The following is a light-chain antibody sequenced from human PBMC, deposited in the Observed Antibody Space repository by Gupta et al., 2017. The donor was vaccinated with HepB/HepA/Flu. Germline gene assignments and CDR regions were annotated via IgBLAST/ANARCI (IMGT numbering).Light chain of an antibody. J-gene: IGLJ2*01. CDR1: SSDVGGYNY. Sequence: QSALTQPASVSGSPGQSITISCTGTSSDVGGYNYVSWYQQHPGKAPRLIIYDVTSRPSGVSIRFSGSKSGNTASLTITGLQDEDEADYYCSSYTSSSSNVIFGGGTKLTVL. V-gene: IGLV2-14*03. CDR3: SSYTSSSSNVI. CDR2: DVT.